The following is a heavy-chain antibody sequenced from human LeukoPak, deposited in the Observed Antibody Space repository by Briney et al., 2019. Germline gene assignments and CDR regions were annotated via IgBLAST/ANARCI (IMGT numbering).Heavy chain of an antibody. V-gene: IGHV3-30*18. CDR1: GFTFSSYG. CDR3: AKGLWGYGRYNYSGMDV. J-gene: IGHJ6*02. CDR2: ISYDGSNK. D-gene: IGHD5-12*01. Sequence: GGSLRLSCAASGFTFSSYGMHWVRQAPGKGLEWVAVISYDGSNKYYADSVKGRFTISRDNSKNTLYLQMNSLRAEDTAVYYGAKGLWGYGRYNYSGMDVWGQGTTVTVSS.